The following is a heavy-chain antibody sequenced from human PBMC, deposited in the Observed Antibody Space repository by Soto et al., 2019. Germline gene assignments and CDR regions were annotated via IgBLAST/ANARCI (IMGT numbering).Heavy chain of an antibody. J-gene: IGHJ6*02. CDR3: VKDRVPGAYGHYYGMDV. D-gene: IGHD4-17*01. V-gene: IGHV3-30*18. CDR2: LSFDGNET. CDR1: GFALNNSG. Sequence: GGSLRLSCGASGFALNNSGMHWVRQIPGKGLEWVAVLSFDGNETHYADSVKGRFTISRDNSKNTLYLQMNSLRTEDAAVYHCVKDRVPGAYGHYYGMDVWGHGTTVTVSS.